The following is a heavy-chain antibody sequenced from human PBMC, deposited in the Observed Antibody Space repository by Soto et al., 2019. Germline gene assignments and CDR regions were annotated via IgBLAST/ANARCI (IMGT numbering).Heavy chain of an antibody. CDR2: IYNRGST. CDR3: ARGGIAPAGPAGSAP. V-gene: IGHV4-59*08. CDR1: GGPISSSY. D-gene: IGHD6-13*01. J-gene: IGHJ5*02. Sequence: PSETLSLTCTVFGGPISSSYLSWIRQPPGKGLEWIGHIYNRGSTNYNPSLKSRVTISLDMSKNHFSLKLSSVTAADTAVYYCARGGIAPAGPAGSAPWGKGTLVPVSP.